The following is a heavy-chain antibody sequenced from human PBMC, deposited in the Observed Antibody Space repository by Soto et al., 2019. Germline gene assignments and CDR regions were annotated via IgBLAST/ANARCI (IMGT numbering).Heavy chain of an antibody. CDR3: ASESADLTSNFDN. CDR2: ISSTTNYI. V-gene: IGHV3-21*01. Sequence: PGGSLRLSCAASGFTFSRYSMNWVRQAPGKGLEWVSSISSTTNYIYYADSMKGRFTVSRDNAKNSVYLDMNSLSAEDTAVYYCASESADLTSNFDNWGQGTLVTVSS. CDR1: GFTFSRYS. J-gene: IGHJ4*02.